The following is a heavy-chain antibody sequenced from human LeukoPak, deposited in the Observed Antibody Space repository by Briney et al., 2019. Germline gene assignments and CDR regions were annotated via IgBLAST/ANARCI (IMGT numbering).Heavy chain of an antibody. J-gene: IGHJ4*02. Sequence: GKSLRLSCAASGFTFSNYAMHWVRQAPGKGLEWVSLISSGGTYEYYADSVKGRFTISRDNSKNTLYMQLNSLRAEDTAVYYCARDSTYYYDSGSSGPHYFDNWGQGTLVTVSS. CDR3: ARDSTYYYDSGSSGPHYFDN. D-gene: IGHD3-10*01. CDR1: GFTFSNYA. CDR2: ISSGGTYE. V-gene: IGHV3-30*01.